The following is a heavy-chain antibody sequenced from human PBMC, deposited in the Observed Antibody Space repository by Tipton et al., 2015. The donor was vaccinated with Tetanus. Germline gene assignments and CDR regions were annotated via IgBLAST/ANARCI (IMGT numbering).Heavy chain of an antibody. Sequence: TLSLTCSVSGGSVNSGTYYWSWIRQPPGKGLEWLGDIYYGGVTQYNPSLESRVTISMDTSKNQVSLRLTSVTAADTAVYSCARANYEFPNKGPFDFWGQGLLVLVSS. J-gene: IGHJ4*02. CDR3: ARANYEFPNKGPFDF. CDR1: GGSVNSGTYY. CDR2: IYYGGVT. D-gene: IGHD3-3*01. V-gene: IGHV4-61*01.